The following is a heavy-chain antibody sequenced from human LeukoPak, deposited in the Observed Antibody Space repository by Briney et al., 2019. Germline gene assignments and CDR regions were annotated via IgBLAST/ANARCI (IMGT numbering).Heavy chain of an antibody. CDR2: IYSGGST. J-gene: IGHJ3*02. CDR1: GFTFSAFA. Sequence: GGSLRLSCVASGFTFSAFAMSWVRQAPGKGLEWVSVIYSGGSTYYADSVKGRFTISRDNSKNTLYLQMNSLRAEDTAVYYCARDLIAAGAFDIWGQGTMVTVSS. D-gene: IGHD6-6*01. V-gene: IGHV3-53*01. CDR3: ARDLIAAGAFDI.